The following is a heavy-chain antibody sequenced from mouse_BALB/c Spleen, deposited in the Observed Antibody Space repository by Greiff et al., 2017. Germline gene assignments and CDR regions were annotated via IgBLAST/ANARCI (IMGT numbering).Heavy chain of an antibody. CDR1: GYTFTSYW. D-gene: IGHD2-4*01. Sequence: QVQLQQSGAELARPGASVKLSCKASGYTFTSYWMQWVKQRPGQGLEWIGAIYPGDGDTRYTQKFKGKATLTADKSSSTAYMQLSSLASEDSAVYYCARYYYDYEGGAMDYWGQGTSVTVSS. CDR2: IYPGDGDT. CDR3: ARYYYDYEGGAMDY. J-gene: IGHJ4*01. V-gene: IGHV1-87*01.